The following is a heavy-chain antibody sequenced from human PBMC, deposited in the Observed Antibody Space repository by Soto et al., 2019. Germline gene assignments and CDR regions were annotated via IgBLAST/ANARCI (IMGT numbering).Heavy chain of an antibody. Sequence: QVQLVESGGGVVQPGRSLRLSCAASGFTFSSSGMHWVRQAPGKGLEWVAVISYDGSNTFHADSVKGRFTISRDNSKNTLYLQMNSLRAEDTAVYYCAKEPLATYSSSPDFDYWGQGTLVT. CDR1: GFTFSSSG. D-gene: IGHD6-13*01. V-gene: IGHV3-30*18. CDR2: ISYDGSNT. CDR3: AKEPLATYSSSPDFDY. J-gene: IGHJ4*02.